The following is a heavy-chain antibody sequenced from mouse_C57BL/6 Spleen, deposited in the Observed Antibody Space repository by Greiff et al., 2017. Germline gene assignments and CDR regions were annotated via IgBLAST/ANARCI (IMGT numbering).Heavy chain of an antibody. J-gene: IGHJ4*01. Sequence: QVQLQQPGAELVKPGASVKLSCKASGYTFTSYWMHWVKQRPGRDLEWIGRIDPNSGGTKYNEKFKSKATLTVDKPSSTAYMQLSSLTSEDSAVYYCAREGYGNLYAMDYWGQGTSVTVSS. CDR3: AREGYGNLYAMDY. V-gene: IGHV1-72*01. D-gene: IGHD2-10*02. CDR1: GYTFTSYW. CDR2: IDPNSGGT.